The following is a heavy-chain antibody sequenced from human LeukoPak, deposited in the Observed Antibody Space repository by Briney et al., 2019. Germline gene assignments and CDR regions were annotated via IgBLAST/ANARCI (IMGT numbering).Heavy chain of an antibody. V-gene: IGHV1-2*02. CDR1: GYTFTSYG. CDR2: INPNSGGT. J-gene: IGHJ4*02. Sequence: ASVKVSCKASGYTFTSYGISWVRQAPGQGLEWMGWINPNSGGTNYAEKFHGRLTTTRDTSISTAFMELSGLRSDDTAAYYCTRFRHVAVAGTPHFDYWGQGALVTVSS. CDR3: TRFRHVAVAGTPHFDY. D-gene: IGHD6-19*01.